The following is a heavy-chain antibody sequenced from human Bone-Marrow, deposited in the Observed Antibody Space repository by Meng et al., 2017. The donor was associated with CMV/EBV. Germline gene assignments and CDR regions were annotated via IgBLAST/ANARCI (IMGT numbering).Heavy chain of an antibody. CDR3: AREGGQCSSGYDDY. CDR2: ISSSSGYI. Sequence: GWVSTISSSSGYIYCADSVKGRFNISRDNAKNSLYLRMNSLRAENTAVYYCAREGGQCSSGYDDYWGQGTLVTVSS. J-gene: IGHJ4*02. V-gene: IGHV3-21*01. D-gene: IGHD6-19*01.